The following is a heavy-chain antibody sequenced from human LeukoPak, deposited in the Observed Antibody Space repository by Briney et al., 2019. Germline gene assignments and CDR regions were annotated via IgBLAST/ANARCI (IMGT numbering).Heavy chain of an antibody. CDR2: IYPGGSDT. V-gene: IGHV5-51*01. D-gene: IGHD4-11*01. Sequence: GESLKISCKGSGYSFTSYWIGWVRQMPGKGLEWMGIIYPGGSDTRYSPSFQGQVTISADKSISTAYLQWSSLKASDTAMYYCVRRLQFYWFDPWGQGTLVTVSS. CDR1: GYSFTSYW. J-gene: IGHJ5*02. CDR3: VRRLQFYWFDP.